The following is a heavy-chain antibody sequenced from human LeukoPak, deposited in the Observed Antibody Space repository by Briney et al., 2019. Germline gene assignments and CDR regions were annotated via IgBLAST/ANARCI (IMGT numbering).Heavy chain of an antibody. CDR2: IKDDGSEK. CDR1: GFTFRKYW. D-gene: IGHD6-13*01. CDR3: SRTIRGY. Sequence: GGSLRLSCAASGFTFRKYWMSWVRQAPGKGLEWVANIKDDGSEKYYVDSVKGRFTISRDNAKNSLYLQMNSLRAEDTAMYYCSRTIRGYWGQGTLVTVSS. J-gene: IGHJ4*02. V-gene: IGHV3-7*01.